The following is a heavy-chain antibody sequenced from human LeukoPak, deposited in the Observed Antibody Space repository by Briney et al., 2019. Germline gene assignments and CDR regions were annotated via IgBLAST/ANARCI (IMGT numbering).Heavy chain of an antibody. CDR3: ARGPYCSSTSCYVHYYYYGMDV. D-gene: IGHD2-2*01. CDR2: IIPILDIA. V-gene: IGHV1-69*04. J-gene: IGHJ6*02. Sequence: ASVKVSCKASGGTFSSYAISWVRQAPGQGLEWMGRIIPILDIANYAQKFQGRVTITADKSTSTAYMELSSLRSEDTAVCYCARGPYCSSTSCYVHYYYYGMDVWGQGTTVNVSS. CDR1: GGTFSSYA.